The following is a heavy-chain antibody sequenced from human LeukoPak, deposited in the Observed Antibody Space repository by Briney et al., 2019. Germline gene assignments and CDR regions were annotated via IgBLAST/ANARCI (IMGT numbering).Heavy chain of an antibody. V-gene: IGHV3-23*01. CDR3: ARGPVGGWLRNGMDV. D-gene: IGHD5-24*01. CDR2: ISGSGGGT. CDR1: GFTFSSYA. Sequence: QPGGSLRLSCAASGFTFSSYAMSWVRQAPEKGLEWVSTISGSGGGTYYADSVKGRFTISRENAENSLYLQMTSLRAGDTAVYYCARGPVGGWLRNGMDVWGQGTTVTVYS. J-gene: IGHJ6*02.